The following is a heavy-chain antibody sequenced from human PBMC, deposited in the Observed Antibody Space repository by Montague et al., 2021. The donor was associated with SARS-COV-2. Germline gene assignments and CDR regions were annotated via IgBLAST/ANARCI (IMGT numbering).Heavy chain of an antibody. D-gene: IGHD2-2*01. CDR2: TYFNGHS. V-gene: IGHV4-39*01. Sequence: SETLSLTCTVSGGSISNSHYYCAWIRQPPGKGLEWIGSTYFNGHSYYNPSLKNRASISLDTSKNQYYLKLNSVAAADTAVYYCAGQPPYQTGALDIWGQGTMVTVSS. CDR3: AGQPPYQTGALDI. J-gene: IGHJ3*02. CDR1: GGSISNSHYY.